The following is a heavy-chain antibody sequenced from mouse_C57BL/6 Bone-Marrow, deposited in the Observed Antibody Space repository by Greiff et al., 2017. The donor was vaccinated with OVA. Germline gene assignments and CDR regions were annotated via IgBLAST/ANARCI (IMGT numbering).Heavy chain of an antibody. CDR1: GYTFTDYE. Sequence: QVQLQQSGAELVRPGASVTLSCKASGYTFTDYEMHWVKQTPVHGLEWIGAIDPETGGTAYNQKFKGKAILTADKSSSTAYMELRSLTSEDSAVYYCTRSDDGYYRYWFAYWGRGTLVTVSA. V-gene: IGHV1-15*01. D-gene: IGHD2-3*01. CDR3: TRSDDGYYRYWFAY. CDR2: IDPETGGT. J-gene: IGHJ3*01.